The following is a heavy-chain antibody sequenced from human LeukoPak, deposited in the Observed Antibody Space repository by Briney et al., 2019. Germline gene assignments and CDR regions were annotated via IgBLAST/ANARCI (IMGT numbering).Heavy chain of an antibody. J-gene: IGHJ4*02. CDR2: FYNSGST. CDR3: ARHGGVGVIPDFDY. CDR1: GGPISSYY. D-gene: IGHD2-8*02. Sequence: PSETLSLTCTVSGGPISSYYWTWIRQPPGKGLEWIGYFYNSGSTNYNPSLKSRVTISEDTSKNQVSLKMSSVTAADTAVYYCARHGGVGVIPDFDYWGPGTLVTVSS. V-gene: IGHV4-59*01.